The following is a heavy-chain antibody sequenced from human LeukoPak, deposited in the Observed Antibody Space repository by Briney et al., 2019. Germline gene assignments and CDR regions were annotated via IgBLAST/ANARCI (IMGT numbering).Heavy chain of an antibody. CDR2: IYYSGST. V-gene: IGHV4-61*01. D-gene: IGHD5-18*01. J-gene: IGHJ4*02. CDR1: GGSVSSGSYY. CDR3: ARGPRIQLWLSLDY. Sequence: PSETLSLTCTVSGGSVSSGSYYWSWIRQPPGEGPEWDGYIYYSGSTNYHPSLKSRVTISVDKSKNQFSLKLSSVTAADTAVYYCARGPRIQLWLSLDYWGQGTLVTVSS.